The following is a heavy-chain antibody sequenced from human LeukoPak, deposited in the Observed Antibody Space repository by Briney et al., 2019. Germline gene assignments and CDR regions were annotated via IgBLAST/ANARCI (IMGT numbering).Heavy chain of an antibody. Sequence: QPGGSLRLSCAASGFTFSSHEMNWVRQAPGKGLEWVSYISSSGSTIYYADSVKGRFTISRDNAKNSLYLQMNSLRAEDTAVYYCAREPSTVTTYYGMDVWGQGTTVTVSS. V-gene: IGHV3-48*03. CDR1: GFTFSSHE. CDR2: ISSSGSTI. CDR3: AREPSTVTTYYGMDV. J-gene: IGHJ6*02. D-gene: IGHD4-17*01.